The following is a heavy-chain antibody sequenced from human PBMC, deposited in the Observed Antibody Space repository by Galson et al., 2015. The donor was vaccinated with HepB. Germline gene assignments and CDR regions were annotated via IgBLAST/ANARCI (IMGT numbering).Heavy chain of an antibody. D-gene: IGHD2-21*02. CDR1: GFTFSSYG. CDR2: IRYDGSNK. CDR3: AKDAPRANFGENCGGDCRTDSDAFDI. Sequence: SLRLSCAASGFTFSSYGMHWVRQAPGKGLEWVAFIRYDGSNKYYADSVKGRFTISRDNSKNTLYLQMNSLRAEDTAVYYCAKDAPRANFGENCGGDCRTDSDAFDIWGQGTMVTVSS. V-gene: IGHV3-30*02. J-gene: IGHJ3*02.